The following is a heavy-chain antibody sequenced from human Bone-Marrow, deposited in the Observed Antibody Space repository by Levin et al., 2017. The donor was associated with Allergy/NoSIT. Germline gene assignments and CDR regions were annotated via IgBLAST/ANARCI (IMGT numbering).Heavy chain of an antibody. CDR3: ATSILRAST. V-gene: IGHV3-7*01. CDR2: IKQDGSEI. J-gene: IGHJ4*02. Sequence: ETLSLTCVGSGLTFSSHWMTWVRQAPGKGLEWVANIKQDGSEIYYVDSVKGRFSISRDNARNSLFLQMNSLRVEDTAVYYCATSILRASTWGQGTLVTVSS. D-gene: IGHD6-6*01. CDR1: GLTFSSHW.